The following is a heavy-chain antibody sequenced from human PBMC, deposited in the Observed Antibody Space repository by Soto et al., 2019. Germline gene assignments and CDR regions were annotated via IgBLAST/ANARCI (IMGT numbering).Heavy chain of an antibody. D-gene: IGHD3-16*01. CDR1: GGSISSYD. J-gene: IGHJ4*02. CDR3: ARRYGGNFDY. Sequence: SETLSLTSTVSGGSISSYDWSWIRQPPGKGLEWIGYIYYSGSTNYNPSLKSRVTISVDTSKNQFSLKLSSVTAADTAVYYCARRYGGNFDYWGQGTLVTVSS. CDR2: IYYSGST. V-gene: IGHV4-59*01.